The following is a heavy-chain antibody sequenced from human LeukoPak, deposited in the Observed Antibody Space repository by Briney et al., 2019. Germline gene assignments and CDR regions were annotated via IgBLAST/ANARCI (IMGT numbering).Heavy chain of an antibody. V-gene: IGHV6-1*01. CDR3: GRDIGAAIGH. CDR2: TYYRSKWYN. Sequence: SQTLSLTCAISGDSVSIYSAGWNWIRQSPSRGLELLGRTYYRSKWYNEYALSVRSRITISPDTSKNQVSLQLNSVTPDDTAFYYCGRDIGAAIGHWGQGTLVTVSS. D-gene: IGHD6-13*01. CDR1: GDSVSIYSAG. J-gene: IGHJ4*02.